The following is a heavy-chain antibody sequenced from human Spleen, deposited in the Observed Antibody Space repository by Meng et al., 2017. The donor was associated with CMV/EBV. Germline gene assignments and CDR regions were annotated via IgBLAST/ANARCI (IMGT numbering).Heavy chain of an antibody. V-gene: IGHV1-2*02. J-gene: IGHJ5*02. CDR1: GYTLTELS. CDR2: INPNSGGT. CDR3: ARTTGFSHSPNWFDP. D-gene: IGHD1-1*01. Sequence: ASVKVSCKVSGYTLTELSMHWVRQAPGKGLEWMGWINPNSGGTKYTKKFQGRVSMTTDTSVSTAYMELTRLTSDDAAVYYCARTTGFSHSPNWFDPWGQGTLVTVSS.